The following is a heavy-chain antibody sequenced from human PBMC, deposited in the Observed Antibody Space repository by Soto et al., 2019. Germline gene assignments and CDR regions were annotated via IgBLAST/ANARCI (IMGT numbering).Heavy chain of an antibody. D-gene: IGHD1-1*01. J-gene: IGHJ4*02. V-gene: IGHV1-18*01. CDR1: GYAFTTYG. Sequence: QVHLVQSGAEVKKPGSSVKVSCKGSGYAFTTYGITWVRQAPGQGLEWMGWISAHNGNTNYAQKLQGRVTVTRDTSTSTAYMELRSLRSDDTAVYYCARGRYGDYWGQGALVTVSS. CDR2: ISAHNGNT. CDR3: ARGRYGDY.